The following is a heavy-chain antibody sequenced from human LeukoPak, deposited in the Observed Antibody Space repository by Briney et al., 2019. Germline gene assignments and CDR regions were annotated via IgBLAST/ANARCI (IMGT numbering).Heavy chain of an antibody. CDR1: GFTFNTDW. CDR2: IKEDGSKQ. CDR3: ARHRRNCDTTTCEFSWFDP. Sequence: PGGSPRLSCAASGFTFNTDWMSWVRQAPGKGLEWVANIKEDGSKQYYVDSVKGRFTISRDNDKKTLYLQMNGLRAEDTAVYYCARHRRNCDTTTCEFSWFDPWGQGTQVTVSS. D-gene: IGHD2/OR15-2a*01. J-gene: IGHJ5*02. V-gene: IGHV3-7*01.